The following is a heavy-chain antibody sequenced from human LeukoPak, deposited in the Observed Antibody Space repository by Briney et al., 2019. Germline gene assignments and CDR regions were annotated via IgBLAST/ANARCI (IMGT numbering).Heavy chain of an antibody. CDR1: GGSISDYY. D-gene: IGHD6-19*01. Sequence: SETLSLTCTVSGGSISDYYWSWIRQPPGKGLEWIGHIYYSGSTNYNPSLKSRVTISVDTSNNQFSLKLTSVTAADTAVYYCARQVGYSSGWYIYWGQGTLVTVSS. CDR2: IYYSGST. V-gene: IGHV4-59*08. J-gene: IGHJ4*02. CDR3: ARQVGYSSGWYIY.